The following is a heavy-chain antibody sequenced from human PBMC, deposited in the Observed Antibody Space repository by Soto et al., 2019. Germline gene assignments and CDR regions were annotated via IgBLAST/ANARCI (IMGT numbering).Heavy chain of an antibody. V-gene: IGHV1-69*01. D-gene: IGHD3-22*01. CDR2: IIPIFGTA. Sequence: QVQLVQSGAEVKKPGSSVKVSCKASGGTFSSYAISWVRQSPGQGLEWVGGIIPIFGTANYAQKFQGRVTSTAHESSSTAYLGLNSLRSEVTAVYYCGRAAGYYVDYWFDPWGQGTLVTVSS. CDR3: GRAAGYYVDYWFDP. J-gene: IGHJ5*02. CDR1: GGTFSSYA.